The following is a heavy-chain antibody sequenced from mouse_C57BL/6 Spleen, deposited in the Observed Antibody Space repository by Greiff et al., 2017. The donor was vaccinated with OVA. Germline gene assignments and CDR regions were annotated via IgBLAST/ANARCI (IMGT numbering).Heavy chain of an antibody. D-gene: IGHD1-2*01. J-gene: IGHJ4*01. Sequence: VQLQQSGAELVMPGASVKLSCKASGYTFTSYWMHWVKQRPGQGLEWIGEIDPSDSYTNYNQKFKGKSTLTVDKSSSTAYMQLSSLTSEDSAVYYCARGTHYYGYAMDYWGQGTSVTVSS. CDR1: GYTFTSYW. V-gene: IGHV1-69*01. CDR3: ARGTHYYGYAMDY. CDR2: IDPSDSYT.